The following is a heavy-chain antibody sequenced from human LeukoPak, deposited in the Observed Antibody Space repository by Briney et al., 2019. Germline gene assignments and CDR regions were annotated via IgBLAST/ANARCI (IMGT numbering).Heavy chain of an antibody. CDR2: IYSSGNT. CDR3: ARSGAKAVVLGWFDP. J-gene: IGHJ5*02. Sequence: NTSETLSLTCTVYGGSITSHNWNWIRQSPEKGLEWIGYIYSSGNTKYSPSLKSRVTISIDTSKNQFSLTLSSVTAADTAVYYCARSGAKAVVLGWFDPWGQGTLVTVSS. V-gene: IGHV4-59*11. D-gene: IGHD7-27*01. CDR1: GGSITSHN.